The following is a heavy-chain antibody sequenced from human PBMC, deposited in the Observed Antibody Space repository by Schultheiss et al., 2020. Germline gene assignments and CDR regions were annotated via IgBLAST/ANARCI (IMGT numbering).Heavy chain of an antibody. V-gene: IGHV3-30*03. CDR1: GFPFISYG. CDR2: ISYDGSNK. CDR3: ARDLRSGYEYGMDV. Sequence: GGSLRLSCAASGFPFISYGMYWVRQAPGKGLEWVAVISYDGSNKYYADSVKGRFTISRDNSKNTLYLQMNSLRAEDTAVYYCARDLRSGYEYGMDVWGQGTTVTVSS. J-gene: IGHJ6*02. D-gene: IGHD3-3*01.